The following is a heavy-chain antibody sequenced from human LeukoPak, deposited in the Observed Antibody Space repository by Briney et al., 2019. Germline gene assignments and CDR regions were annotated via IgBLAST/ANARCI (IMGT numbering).Heavy chain of an antibody. CDR3: VRDRGTYRPIDY. Sequence: AGGSLRLFCVVSAFSLNTYNMNWVRQAPGKGLEWVSSISYTGTYIYYADSVKGRFTISRDNAQNLVYLQMNSLRAEDTAVYYCVRDRGTYRPIDYWGQGTLVTVSS. D-gene: IGHD1-26*01. V-gene: IGHV3-21*04. CDR1: AFSLNTYN. J-gene: IGHJ4*02. CDR2: ISYTGTYI.